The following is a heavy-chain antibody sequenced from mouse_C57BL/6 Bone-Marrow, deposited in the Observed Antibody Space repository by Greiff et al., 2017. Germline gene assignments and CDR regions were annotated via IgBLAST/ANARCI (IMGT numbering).Heavy chain of an antibody. CDR3: ARGLGRDFQFAY. D-gene: IGHD4-1*01. V-gene: IGHV1-69*01. CDR1: GYTFTSYW. CDR2: IDPSDSYT. Sequence: VQLQQPGAELVMPGASVKLSCKASGYTFTSYWMHWVKQRPGQGLEWIGEIDPSDSYTNYNQKFKGKSTLTVDKSSSTAYMQLSSLTSEDSAVYYCARGLGRDFQFAYWGQGTLVTVSA. J-gene: IGHJ3*01.